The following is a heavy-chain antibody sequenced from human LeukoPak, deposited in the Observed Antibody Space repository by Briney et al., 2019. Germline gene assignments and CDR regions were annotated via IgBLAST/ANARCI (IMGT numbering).Heavy chain of an antibody. Sequence: PGGSLRLSCAASGFTYTSYSMNWVRQAPGKGLEWVSSITGGGTYIYYADSMKGRFTISRDNAKNSVYLQMNNLRAEDTAVFYCARGISYGSGYYGDAFDFWGQGTMVTVSS. D-gene: IGHD6-25*01. J-gene: IGHJ3*01. V-gene: IGHV3-21*01. CDR3: ARGISYGSGYYGDAFDF. CDR1: GFTYTSYS. CDR2: ITGGGTYI.